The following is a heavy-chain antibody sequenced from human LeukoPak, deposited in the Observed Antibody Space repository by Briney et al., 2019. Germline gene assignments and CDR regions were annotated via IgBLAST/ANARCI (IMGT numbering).Heavy chain of an antibody. D-gene: IGHD2-2*01. J-gene: IGHJ6*02. CDR2: INPNSGGT. CDR1: GYTFTGYY. CDR3: ATATYCSSTSCYFYYGMDV. V-gene: IGHV1-2*06. Sequence: ASVKVSCKASGYTFTGYYMHWVRQAPGQGLEWMGRINPNSGGTNYAQKFQGRVTMTRDTSISTAYMELSRLRSDDTAVYYCATATYCSSTSCYFYYGMDVWGRGTTVTVSS.